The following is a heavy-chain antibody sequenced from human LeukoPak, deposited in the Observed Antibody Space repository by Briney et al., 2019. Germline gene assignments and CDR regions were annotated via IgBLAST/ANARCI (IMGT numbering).Heavy chain of an antibody. J-gene: IGHJ4*02. D-gene: IGHD5-12*01. CDR3: ARGLSGFLDY. CDR2: ISWNSGSI. V-gene: IGHV3-9*01. Sequence: GGSLRLSCAASGFTFDDYAMHWVRQAPGKGLEWVSGISWNSGSIGYADSVKGRFTISRDNSKNTLYLQMNSLRAEDTAVYYCARGLSGFLDYWGQGTLVTVSS. CDR1: GFTFDDYA.